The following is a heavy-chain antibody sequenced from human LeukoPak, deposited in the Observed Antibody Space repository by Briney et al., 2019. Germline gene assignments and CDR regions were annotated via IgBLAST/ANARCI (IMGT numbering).Heavy chain of an antibody. J-gene: IGHJ6*03. Sequence: SETLSLTCTVSGASISRNYWSWIRQPPGKGLEWIGYINYIGSSHYNPSLKSRVTISVDTSKNQFSLKVSSVTAADTAVYYCARGSSVYYYYYYMDVGAKGPRVTVP. CDR3: ARGSSVYYYYYYMDV. V-gene: IGHV4-59*08. D-gene: IGHD3-22*01. CDR1: GASISRNY. CDR2: INYIGSS.